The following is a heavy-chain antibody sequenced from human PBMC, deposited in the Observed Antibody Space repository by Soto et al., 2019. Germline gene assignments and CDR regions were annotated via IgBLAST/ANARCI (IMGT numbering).Heavy chain of an antibody. CDR2: IYYSGST. CDR3: ARLRGDIVVVPAARGLNYYYYMDV. V-gene: IGHV4-59*08. Sequence: SETLSLTCTVSGGSISSYYWSWIRQPPGKGLEWIGYIYYSGSTNYNPSLKSRVTISVDTSKNQFSLKLSSVTAADTAVYYCARLRGDIVVVPAARGLNYYYYMDVWGKGTTVTVS. D-gene: IGHD2-2*01. CDR1: GGSISSYY. J-gene: IGHJ6*03.